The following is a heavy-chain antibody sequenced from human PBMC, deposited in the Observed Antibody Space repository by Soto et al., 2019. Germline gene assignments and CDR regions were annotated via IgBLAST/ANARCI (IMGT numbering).Heavy chain of an antibody. CDR2: IYYSGST. J-gene: IGHJ4*02. V-gene: IGHV4-59*01. CDR3: ARERQAPVY. CDR1: GGSISSYY. Sequence: SETLSLTCTVSGGSISSYYWSWIRQPPGKGLEWIGYIYYSGSTNYNPSLKSRVTISVDTSKNQFSLKLTSVTAADTAVYYCARERQAPVYWGQVTLVPVSS.